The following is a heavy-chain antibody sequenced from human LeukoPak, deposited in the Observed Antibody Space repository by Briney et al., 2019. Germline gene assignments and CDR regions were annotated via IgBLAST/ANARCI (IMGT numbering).Heavy chain of an antibody. CDR3: AREFGHNRWYFDY. D-gene: IGHD5-24*01. J-gene: IGHJ4*02. Sequence: GGSLRLSCAASGFTFSSYGMNWVRQAPGKGLEWVSYISSSSSTIYYADSVKGRFTISRDNAKNSLYLQMNSLRAEDTAVYYCAREFGHNRWYFDYWGQGALVTVSS. CDR1: GFTFSSYG. V-gene: IGHV3-48*01. CDR2: ISSSSSTI.